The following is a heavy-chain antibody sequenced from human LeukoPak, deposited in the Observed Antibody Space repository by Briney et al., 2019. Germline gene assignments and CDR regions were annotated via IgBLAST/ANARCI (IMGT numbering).Heavy chain of an antibody. J-gene: IGHJ4*02. CDR2: ISSSSSYI. CDR1: GFTFSSYS. D-gene: IGHD3-16*01. CDR3: ARLRGGKLIQPALYYFDY. V-gene: IGHV3-21*01. Sequence: PGGSLRLSRAASGFTFSSYSMNWVRQAPGKGLEWVSSISSSSSYIYYADSVKGRFTISRDNAKNSLYLQMNSLRAEDTAVYYCARLRGGKLIQPALYYFDYWGQGTLVTVSS.